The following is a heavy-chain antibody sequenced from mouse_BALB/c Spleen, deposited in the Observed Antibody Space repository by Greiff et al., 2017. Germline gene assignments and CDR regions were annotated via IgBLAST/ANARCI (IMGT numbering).Heavy chain of an antibody. CDR2: ISYDGSN. CDR1: GYSITSGYY. V-gene: IGHV3-6*02. J-gene: IGHJ4*01. CDR3: AFLLYGNYAMDY. D-gene: IGHD2-1*01. Sequence: EVHLVESGPGLVKPSQSLSLTCSVTGYSITSGYYWNWIRQFPGNKLEWMGYISYDGSNNYNPSLKNRISITRDTSKNQFFLKLNSVTTEDTATYYCAFLLYGNYAMDYWGQGTSVTVSS.